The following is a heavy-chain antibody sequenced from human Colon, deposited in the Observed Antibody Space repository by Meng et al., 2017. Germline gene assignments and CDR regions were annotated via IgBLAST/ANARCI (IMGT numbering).Heavy chain of an antibody. CDR3: ARGQDSAKVGY. CDR2: IHYSGST. D-gene: IGHD5-18*01. Sequence: SETLSLTCSVSGVSVSGGTYYWSWIRQPPGKGLEWIGHIHYSGSTNYNPSLQSRATFSVATSKNLFSLEVNSVTAADTAVYYCARGQDSAKVGYWGQGTLVTVSS. V-gene: IGHV4-61*01. CDR1: GVSVSGGTYY. J-gene: IGHJ4*02.